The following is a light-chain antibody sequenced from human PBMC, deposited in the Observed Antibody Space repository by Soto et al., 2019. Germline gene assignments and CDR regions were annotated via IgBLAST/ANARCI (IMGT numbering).Light chain of an antibody. CDR2: WAS. CDR3: QQYLSPLI. V-gene: IGKV4-1*01. Sequence: DIVMTQSPASLAAFLGERATINCKSSQSILYSANNRDSLAWFQQKPGQPPKLLIYWASTRESRVTDRFSGSGFVTDFTLTIRSLHAEDVALYFCQQYLSPLIFGGGTQVEI. CDR1: QSILYSANNRDS. J-gene: IGKJ4*01.